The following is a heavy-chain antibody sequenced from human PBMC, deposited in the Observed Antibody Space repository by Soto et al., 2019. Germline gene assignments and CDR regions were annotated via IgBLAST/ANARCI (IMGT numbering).Heavy chain of an antibody. V-gene: IGHV1-69*01. CDR2: IIPIFGTA. J-gene: IGHJ4*02. CDR1: GGTFSSYA. CDR3: ARVPPRYCSGGSCYLDY. Sequence: QVQLVQSGAEVKKPGSSVKVSCKASGGTFSSYAISWVRQAPGQGLEWMGGIIPIFGTANYAQKFQGRVTITADESTSTAYMELSSLRSEDTAVYYCARVPPRYCSGGSCYLDYWGQGTLVTVSS. D-gene: IGHD2-15*01.